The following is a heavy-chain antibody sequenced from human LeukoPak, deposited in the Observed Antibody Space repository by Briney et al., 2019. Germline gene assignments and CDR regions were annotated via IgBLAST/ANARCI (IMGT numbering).Heavy chain of an antibody. Sequence: SETLSLTCTVSGGSISSSSYYWGWIRQPPGKGLEWIGYIYYSGSTNYNPSLKSRVTISVDTSKNQFSLKLSSVTAADTAVYYCARGNSYGPPYYYYMDVWGKGTTVTVSS. CDR3: ARGNSYGPPYYYYMDV. CDR1: GGSISSSSYY. CDR2: IYYSGST. J-gene: IGHJ6*03. D-gene: IGHD5-18*01. V-gene: IGHV4-61*05.